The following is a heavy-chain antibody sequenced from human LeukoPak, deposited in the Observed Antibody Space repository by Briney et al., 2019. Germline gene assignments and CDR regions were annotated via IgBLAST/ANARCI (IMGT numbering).Heavy chain of an antibody. V-gene: IGHV4-59*01. CDR1: GGSIYNYY. Sequence: SETLSLTCTVSGGSIYNYYWSWVRQPPGKGLEWIGYVYHTGSTTYNPSLKSRVTISVDTSKKGFSLKLTFVTAADTAIYYCARGVTFEYWGQGILVTVSS. J-gene: IGHJ4*02. CDR2: VYHTGST. CDR3: ARGVTFEY.